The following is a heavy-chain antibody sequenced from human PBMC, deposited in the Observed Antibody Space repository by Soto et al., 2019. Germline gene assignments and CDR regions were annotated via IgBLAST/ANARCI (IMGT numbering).Heavy chain of an antibody. D-gene: IGHD6-19*01. J-gene: IGHJ5*02. V-gene: IGHV4-59*08. Sequence: SVTLRLPWTVAGGSISSYYWSWIRQPPGKGLEWIGYIYYSGSTNYNPSLKSRVTISVDTSKNQFSLKLSSVTAADTAVYYCARLAVAGTAWSAPWRHGTLVTVSS. CDR2: IYYSGST. CDR3: ARLAVAGTAWSAP. CDR1: GGSISSYY.